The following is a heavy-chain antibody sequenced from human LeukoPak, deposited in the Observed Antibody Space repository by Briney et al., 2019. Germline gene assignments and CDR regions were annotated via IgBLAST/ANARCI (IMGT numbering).Heavy chain of an antibody. V-gene: IGHV3-48*03. CDR1: GFTFSSYE. J-gene: IGHJ4*02. CDR3: ARAYVWGSYRYFPVDY. CDR2: ISSSGSTI. D-gene: IGHD3-16*02. Sequence: PGGSLRLSCAASGFTFSSYEMNWVRQAPGKGLEWVSYISSSGSTIYYADSVKGRFTISRDNAKNSLYLQMNSLRAEDTAVYYCARAYVWGSYRYFPVDYWGQGTLVTVSS.